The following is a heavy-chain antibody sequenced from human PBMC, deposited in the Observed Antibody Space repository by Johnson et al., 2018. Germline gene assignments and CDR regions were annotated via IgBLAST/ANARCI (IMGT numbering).Heavy chain of an antibody. CDR2: IKKDGSEK. CDR1: GFTFSSYW. D-gene: IGHD7-27*01. V-gene: IGHV3-7*01. J-gene: IGHJ6*02. CDR3: ARDRDTGDGFDV. Sequence: EVQLVETGGDLVQPGGSRRLSCVVSGFTFSSYWMTWVRQAPGKGLEWVASIKKDGSEKYHVDSVKGRFAISRDNARNSVYLQMNSLRAEDTAVHYCARDRDTGDGFDVWGQGTTVTVSS.